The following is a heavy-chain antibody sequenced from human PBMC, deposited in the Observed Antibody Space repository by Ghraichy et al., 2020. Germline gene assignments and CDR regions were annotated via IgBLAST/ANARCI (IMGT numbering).Heavy chain of an antibody. V-gene: IGHV3-43*02. CDR2: ISGDGGDT. Sequence: GSLRLSCKASGFNFDEYGMHWVRQAPGKGLEWVSFISGDGGDTYYADSAKGRFTISRDNNKYSLYLQLSSLRTGDTALYYCAKGPPSYDFWSPGDYYYNYAMDVWGQGTTVTVSS. CDR3: AKGPPSYDFWSPGDYYYNYAMDV. CDR1: GFNFDEYG. D-gene: IGHD3-3*01. J-gene: IGHJ6*02.